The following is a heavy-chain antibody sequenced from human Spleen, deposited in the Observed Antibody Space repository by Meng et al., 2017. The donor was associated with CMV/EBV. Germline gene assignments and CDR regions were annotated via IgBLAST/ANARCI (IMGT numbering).Heavy chain of an antibody. D-gene: IGHD1-1*01. CDR2: ISSSGSDK. Sequence: GESLKISCAASGFTFSSYEMNWVRQAPGKGLEWVSHISSSGSDKYFADSVAGRFTISRDNAKNSLYLQMNSLSAEDTAVYYCARGPKGNGAPFDYWGQGNLVTVSS. CDR1: GFTFSSYE. J-gene: IGHJ4*02. CDR3: ARGPKGNGAPFDY. V-gene: IGHV3-48*03.